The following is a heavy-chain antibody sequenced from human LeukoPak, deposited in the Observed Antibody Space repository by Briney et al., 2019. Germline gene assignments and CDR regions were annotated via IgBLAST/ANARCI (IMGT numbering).Heavy chain of an antibody. CDR3: AKDPPSVRGDIMSFDY. D-gene: IGHD3-10*01. CDR1: GFTFSSYA. Sequence: GGSLRLSCAASGFTFSSYAMSWVRQAPGKGLEWVSAISGSGGSTYYADSVKGRFTISRDNSKNTLYLQMNSLRAEDTAVYHCAKDPPSVRGDIMSFDYWGQGTLVTVSS. V-gene: IGHV3-23*01. CDR2: ISGSGGST. J-gene: IGHJ4*02.